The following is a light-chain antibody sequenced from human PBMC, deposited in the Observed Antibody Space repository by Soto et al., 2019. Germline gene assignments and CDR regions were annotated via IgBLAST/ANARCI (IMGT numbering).Light chain of an antibody. CDR1: NSDVGGYNY. Sequence: QSVLTQPASVSGSPGQSITISCTGTNSDVGGYNYVSWYQQHPGKAPKLLIDDVSSRPSGLSNRFSGSKSGNTASLLISGLQAEYEADYYCASYTNSITYVFRSGTKLTVL. CDR2: DVS. J-gene: IGLJ1*01. CDR3: ASYTNSITYV. V-gene: IGLV2-14*03.